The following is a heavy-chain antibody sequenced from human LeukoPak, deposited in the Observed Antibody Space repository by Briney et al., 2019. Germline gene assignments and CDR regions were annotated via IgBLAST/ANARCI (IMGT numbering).Heavy chain of an antibody. CDR3: ARLLDYDSSGYPDTFDI. J-gene: IGHJ3*02. Sequence: SETLSLTCTVSGGSISGNYWSWIRQPPEKGLEWIGYVYYTGSTSYNPSLQSRVTISRDTSKNHFSLKLSSLSAADTAVYYRARLLDYDSSGYPDTFDIWGQGTMVTVSS. CDR2: VYYTGST. CDR1: GGSISGNY. D-gene: IGHD3-22*01. V-gene: IGHV4-59*01.